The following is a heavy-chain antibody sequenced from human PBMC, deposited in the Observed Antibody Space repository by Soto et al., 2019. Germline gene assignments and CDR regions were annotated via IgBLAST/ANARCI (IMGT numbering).Heavy chain of an antibody. CDR3: ARGPYDFWSGYFGRPVTPPRLDNWFDP. D-gene: IGHD3-3*01. V-gene: IGHV4-59*01. J-gene: IGHJ5*02. Sequence: SETLSLTCTVSGGSISSYYWSWIRQPPGKGLEWIGYIYYSGSTNYNPSLKSRVTISVDTSKNQFSLKLGSVTAADTAVYYCARGPYDFWSGYFGRPVTPPRLDNWFDPWGQGTLVTVSS. CDR2: IYYSGST. CDR1: GGSISSYY.